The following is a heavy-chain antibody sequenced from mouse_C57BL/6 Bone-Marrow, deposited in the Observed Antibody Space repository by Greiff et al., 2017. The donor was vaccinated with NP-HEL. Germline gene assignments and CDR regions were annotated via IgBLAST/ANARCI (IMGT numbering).Heavy chain of an antibody. D-gene: IGHD1-1*01. V-gene: IGHV14-4*01. CDR2: IDPENGDT. Sequence: EVQLQQSGAELVRPGASVKLSCTASGFNIKDDYMHWVKQRPEQGLEWIGWIDPENGDTEYASKFQGKATITADTSSNTAYLQLSSLTSEDTAVYYCRDYGRRAMDYWGQGTSVTVSS. CDR3: RDYGRRAMDY. J-gene: IGHJ4*01. CDR1: GFNIKDDY.